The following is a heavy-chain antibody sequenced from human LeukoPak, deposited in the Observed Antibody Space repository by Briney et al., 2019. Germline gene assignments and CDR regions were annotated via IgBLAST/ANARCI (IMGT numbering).Heavy chain of an antibody. D-gene: IGHD6-19*01. CDR1: GYTFTSYG. V-gene: IGHV1-18*01. Sequence: ASVKASCKASGYTFTSYGISWVRQAPGQGLEWMGWISAYNGNTNYAQKLQGRVTMTTDTSTSTAYMELRSLRSDDTVVYYCRSGWYGSGTDYWGQGTLVTVSS. CDR2: ISAYNGNT. CDR3: RSGWYGSGTDY. J-gene: IGHJ4*02.